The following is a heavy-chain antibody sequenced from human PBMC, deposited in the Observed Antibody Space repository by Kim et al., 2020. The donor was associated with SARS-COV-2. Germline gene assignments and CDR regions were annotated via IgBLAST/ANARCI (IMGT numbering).Heavy chain of an antibody. D-gene: IGHD2-21*02. CDR3: ARNTSYCAGDCYTYYFDY. V-gene: IGHV4-34*01. J-gene: IGHJ4*02. Sequence: KSRVTISVDTSKNQFSLKLSSVTAADTAVYYCARNTSYCAGDCYTYYFDYWGQGTLVTVSS.